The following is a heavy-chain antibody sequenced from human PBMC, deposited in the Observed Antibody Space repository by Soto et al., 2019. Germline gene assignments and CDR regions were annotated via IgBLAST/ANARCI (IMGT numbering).Heavy chain of an antibody. J-gene: IGHJ5*02. CDR1: GYTFTGYY. CDR2: INPNSGGT. D-gene: IGHD2-8*01. CDR3: ARDTGYCTNGVCNWFDP. Sequence: GASVKVSCKASGYTFTGYYMHWVRQAPGQGLEWMGWINPNSGGTNYAQKFQGRVTMTRDTSISTAYMELSRLRSGDTAVYYCARDTGYCTNGVCNWFDPCGQGTMVPVSS. V-gene: IGHV1-2*02.